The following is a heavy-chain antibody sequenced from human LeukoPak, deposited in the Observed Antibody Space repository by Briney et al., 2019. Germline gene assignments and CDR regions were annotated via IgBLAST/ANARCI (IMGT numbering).Heavy chain of an antibody. CDR1: GFTFSTYA. V-gene: IGHV3-23*01. CDR2: ISGSSGKT. Sequence: PGGSLRLSCAASGFTFSTYAMSWVRQAPGKGLEWVSAISGSSGKTYYADSVKGRFTISRDNSKNTLYLQMNSLRAEDTAVYYCAKSWWDVYNYPDYWGRGTLVTVSS. J-gene: IGHJ4*02. D-gene: IGHD5-24*01. CDR3: AKSWWDVYNYPDY.